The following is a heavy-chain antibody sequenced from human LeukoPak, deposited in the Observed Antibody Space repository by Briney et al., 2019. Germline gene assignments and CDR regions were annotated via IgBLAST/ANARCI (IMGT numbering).Heavy chain of an antibody. D-gene: IGHD3-10*01. J-gene: IGHJ4*02. V-gene: IGHV3-11*04. CDR2: ISSDGSTK. CDR1: GFTSSDYY. Sequence: GGPLRLSCAPSGFTSSDYYITWIRQPPGKGLEWVSYISSDGSTKYYADSVKGRFTISRDNAKNSLYLQMNSLRAEDTAVYYCARDKGSDYWGQGTLVTVSS. CDR3: ARDKGSDY.